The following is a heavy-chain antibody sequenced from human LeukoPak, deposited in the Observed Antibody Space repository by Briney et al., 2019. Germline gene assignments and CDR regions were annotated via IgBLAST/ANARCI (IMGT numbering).Heavy chain of an antibody. CDR3: ARRRYYDGSGYLE. J-gene: IGHJ1*01. CDR2: IYYSGRT. CDR1: GDSVSRSDSY. D-gene: IGHD3-22*01. Sequence: PSETLSLTCSVSGDSVSRSDSYWDWIRQPPGKGLEWIGTIYYSGRTYYSPSLKSRVTMSVDPSNNQFSLNLRDVTAADTALYYCARRRYYDGSGYLEWGQGTLLSVSS. V-gene: IGHV4-39*01.